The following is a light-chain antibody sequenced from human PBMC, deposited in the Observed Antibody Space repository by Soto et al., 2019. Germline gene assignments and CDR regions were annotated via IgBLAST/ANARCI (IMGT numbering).Light chain of an antibody. V-gene: IGKV1-9*01. CDR2: ASS. Sequence: DIQLTQSPSSLSAAVGDSVTITCLASQGISSYLVWYQQKPGKAPKLLIYASSTLQSGVPSRFSGSGSGTEFTLTISSLQTEDFATYFCQQLNSYPITFGQGTRLEIK. CDR3: QQLNSYPIT. CDR1: QGISSY. J-gene: IGKJ5*01.